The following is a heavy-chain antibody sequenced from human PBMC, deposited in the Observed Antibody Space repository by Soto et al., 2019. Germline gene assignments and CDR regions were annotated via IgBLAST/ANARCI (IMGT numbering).Heavy chain of an antibody. V-gene: IGHV4-59*01. CDR3: ARGTFGVVKD. Sequence: QVQLQESGPGLVKPSETLSLTCTVSVGSISSYYWSWIRQSPGKGLEWIGYMYYIGSTNYKPSLKSRVTISIDTSRNQSSLKLSSVTAADTAVYYCARGTFGVVKDWGQGTLVTVSS. D-gene: IGHD3-3*01. J-gene: IGHJ4*02. CDR1: VGSISSYY. CDR2: MYYIGST.